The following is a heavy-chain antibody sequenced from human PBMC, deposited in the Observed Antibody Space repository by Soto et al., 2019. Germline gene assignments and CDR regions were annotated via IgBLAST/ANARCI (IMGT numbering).Heavy chain of an antibody. CDR3: AKETVYSYGYDAYYYYGMDV. CDR1: GYTLTELS. J-gene: IGHJ6*02. D-gene: IGHD5-18*01. CDR2: FDPEDGET. Sequence: ASVKVSCKVSGYTLTELSMHWVRQAPGKGLEWMGGFDPEDGETIYAQKFQGRVTMTEDTSTDTAYMELSSLRAEDTAVYYRAKETVYSYGYDAYYYYGMDVWGQGTTVTVSS. V-gene: IGHV1-24*01.